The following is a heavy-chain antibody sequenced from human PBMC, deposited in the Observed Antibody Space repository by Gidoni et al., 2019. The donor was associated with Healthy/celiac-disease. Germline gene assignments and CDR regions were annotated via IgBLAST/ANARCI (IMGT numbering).Heavy chain of an antibody. CDR2: ISAYNGNT. CDR1: GYTFTSYG. J-gene: IGHJ5*02. Sequence: QVQLVQSGAEVKKPGASVRVSCKASGYTFTSYGSSGLRQGPGQGLEWMGWISAYNGNTNYAQKRQGRVTMTTYTATSTAYMEMRSVRSDDTAVYYCARAPSDLSLDHWGQGTLVTVSS. V-gene: IGHV1-18*01. D-gene: IGHD3-16*02. CDR3: ARAPSDLSLDH.